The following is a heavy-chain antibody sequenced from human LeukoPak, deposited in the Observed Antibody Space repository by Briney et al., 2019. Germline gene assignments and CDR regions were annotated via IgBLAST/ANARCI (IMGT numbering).Heavy chain of an antibody. CDR1: GGSISSYY. CDR3: ARLVPGGTTVTTDAGY. J-gene: IGHJ4*02. D-gene: IGHD4-17*01. V-gene: IGHV4-4*07. CDR2: IYTSGST. Sequence: SETLSLTCTVSGGSISSYYWSWIRQPAGKGLEWIGRIYTSGSTNYNLSLKSRVTMSVDTSKNQFSLKLSSVTAADTAVYYCARLVPGGTTVTTDAGYWGQGTLVTVSS.